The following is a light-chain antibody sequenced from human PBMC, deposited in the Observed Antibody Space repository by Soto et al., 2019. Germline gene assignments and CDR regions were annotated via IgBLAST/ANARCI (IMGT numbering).Light chain of an antibody. Sequence: DLVMTPSPDSLGVSLGERATINCKSSQSVLYCSNNKNYLAWYQQKPGQPPKLLIYWASTRESGVPDRFSGSGSGTDFTLTISSLQAEDVAVYYCQQYYSTPWTFGQGTKVDIK. CDR2: WAS. V-gene: IGKV4-1*01. CDR3: QQYYSTPWT. CDR1: QSVLYCSNNKNY. J-gene: IGKJ1*01.